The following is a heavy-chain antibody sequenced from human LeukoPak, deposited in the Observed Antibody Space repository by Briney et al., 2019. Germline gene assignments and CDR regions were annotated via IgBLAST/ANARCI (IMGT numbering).Heavy chain of an antibody. D-gene: IGHD6-13*01. CDR1: GFSFSSYW. CDR3: ARDPGIAAAGTVGYFDS. J-gene: IGHJ4*02. CDR2: IKQEGSAR. V-gene: IGHV3-7*01. Sequence: GGSLRLSCVASGFSFSSYWMSWVRQTPGKGLEWVANIKQEGSARYYVDSVTGRFTISRDNAMNSLYLQMNSLRVEDTAVYNCARDPGIAAAGTVGYFDSWGQGILVTVSS.